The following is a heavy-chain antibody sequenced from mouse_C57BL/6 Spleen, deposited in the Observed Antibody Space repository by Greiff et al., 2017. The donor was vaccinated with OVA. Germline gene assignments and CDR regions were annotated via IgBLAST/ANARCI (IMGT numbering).Heavy chain of an antibody. CDR1: GYTFTDYN. CDR3: ARRYDYDEGLGY. V-gene: IGHV1-18*01. CDR2: TNPNNGGT. D-gene: IGHD2-4*01. J-gene: IGHJ2*01. Sequence: VQLQQSGPELVKPGASVKIPCKASGYTFTDYNMDWVKQSHGKSLEWIGDTNPNNGGTIYNQKFKGKATLTVDKSSSTAYMELRSLTSEDTAVYYCARRYDYDEGLGYWGQGTTLTVSS.